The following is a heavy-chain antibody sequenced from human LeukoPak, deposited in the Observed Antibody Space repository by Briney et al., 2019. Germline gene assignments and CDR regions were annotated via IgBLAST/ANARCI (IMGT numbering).Heavy chain of an antibody. CDR2: IKSKTDGGTT. D-gene: IGHD2-21*02. CDR1: GFISSNAW. Sequence: GWSLSLSDVVSGFISSNAWMSSVRQAPGKGLDWVGRIKSKTDGGTTDYAAPVKGRFSISRDDSKNTLYLQMNSPKTEDTAVYYCTNCDPSDHWRQGTLVTVSS. V-gene: IGHV3-15*01. CDR3: TNCDPSDH. J-gene: IGHJ4*02.